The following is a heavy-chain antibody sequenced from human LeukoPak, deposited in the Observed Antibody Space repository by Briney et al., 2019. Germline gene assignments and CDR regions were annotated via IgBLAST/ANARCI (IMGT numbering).Heavy chain of an antibody. CDR1: GGSISSSNW. V-gene: IGHV4-4*02. CDR3: ARGWTYPPTTVTTPDGVDAFDI. Sequence: TSETLSLTCAVSGGSISSSNWWSWVRQPPGKGLEWIGEIYHSGSTNYNPSLKSRVTISVDKSKNQFSLKLSSVTAADTAVYYCARGWTYPPTTVTTPDGVDAFDIWGQGTMVTVSS. J-gene: IGHJ3*02. CDR2: IYHSGST. D-gene: IGHD4-17*01.